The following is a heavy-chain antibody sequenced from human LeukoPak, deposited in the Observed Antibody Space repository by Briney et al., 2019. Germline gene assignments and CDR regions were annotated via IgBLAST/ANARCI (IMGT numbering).Heavy chain of an antibody. D-gene: IGHD2-2*01. J-gene: IGHJ4*02. CDR3: ARVLRRSSSFCYLDY. Sequence: ASVKVSCKASGYTFTGYYMHWVRQAPGQGLEWMGWINPHSGATNYAQKFQGRVTMTRDTSLTTAYMELSRLKSDDTAVYYCARVLRRSSSFCYLDYWGQGTLVTVSS. CDR2: INPHSGAT. CDR1: GYTFTGYY. V-gene: IGHV1-2*02.